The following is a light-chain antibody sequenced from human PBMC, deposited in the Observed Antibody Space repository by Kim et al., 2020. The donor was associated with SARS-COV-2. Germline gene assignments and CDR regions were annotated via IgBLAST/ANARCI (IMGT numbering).Light chain of an antibody. V-gene: IGKV1-5*01. CDR3: QQYNTYPFT. J-gene: IGKJ2*01. CDR2: DAS. CDR1: ESISSR. Sequence: GDRVTITCRASESISSRLAWYEQKPEKAPNLLIYDASSLESGVPSRFSGSGSGTDFTLTITSLQPDDFATYYCQQYNTYPFTFGQGTKLEI.